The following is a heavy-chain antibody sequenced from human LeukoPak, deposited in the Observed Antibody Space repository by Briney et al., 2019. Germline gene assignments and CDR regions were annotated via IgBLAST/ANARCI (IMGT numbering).Heavy chain of an antibody. CDR3: AKCSIAAAGTRTRVLWWYFDL. Sequence: GASLRLSCAASGFTFSSYAMSWVRQAPGKGLEWVSAISGSGGGTYYADSVKGRFTISRDNSKNTLYLQMNSLRAEDTAVYYCAKCSIAAAGTRTRVLWWYFDLWGRGTLVTVSS. CDR2: ISGSGGGT. V-gene: IGHV3-23*01. J-gene: IGHJ2*01. D-gene: IGHD6-13*01. CDR1: GFTFSSYA.